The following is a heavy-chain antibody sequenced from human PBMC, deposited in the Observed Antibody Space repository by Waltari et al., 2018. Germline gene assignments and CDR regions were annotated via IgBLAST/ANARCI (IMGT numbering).Heavy chain of an antibody. CDR3: ARGGSYGRGHAFDI. CDR1: GYTFTSYA. Sequence: QVQLVQSGAEVKKPGASVNVSCKASGYTFTSYAMHWVRQAPGQRLEWMGWINAGNGNTKYSQKFQGRVTITRDTSASTAYMELSSLRSEDTAVYYCARGGSYGRGHAFDIWGQGTMVTVSS. CDR2: INAGNGNT. J-gene: IGHJ3*02. V-gene: IGHV1-3*01. D-gene: IGHD5-18*01.